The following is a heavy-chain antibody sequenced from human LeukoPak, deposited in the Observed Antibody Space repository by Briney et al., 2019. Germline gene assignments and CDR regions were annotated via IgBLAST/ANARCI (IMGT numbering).Heavy chain of an antibody. J-gene: IGHJ4*02. CDR2: ISSSSSYI. CDR1: GSTFSSYS. D-gene: IGHD5-18*01. V-gene: IGHV3-21*01. Sequence: GGALRLSCAASGSTFSSYSMNWVREGPGEGLEWVSYISSSSSYIYYAASVKGRFTISRDNAKNSLYLQMNSLRAEDTAVYYFAGGEVDTAMDYWGQGTLVTVSS. CDR3: AGGEVDTAMDY.